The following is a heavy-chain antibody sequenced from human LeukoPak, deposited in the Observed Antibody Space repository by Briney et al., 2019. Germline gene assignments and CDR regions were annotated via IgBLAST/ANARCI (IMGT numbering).Heavy chain of an antibody. CDR1: GFTLSVYE. J-gene: IGHJ5*02. V-gene: IGHV3-48*03. Sequence: GGSLRLSCAASGFTLSVYEMNWVRQAPGKGLEWVSYISSSGGTIYYADSVKGRFTISRDNAKNSLYLQMNSLRAEDTAVYYCAILPVAVNNWFDPWGQGTLVTVSS. D-gene: IGHD6-19*01. CDR2: ISSSGGTI. CDR3: AILPVAVNNWFDP.